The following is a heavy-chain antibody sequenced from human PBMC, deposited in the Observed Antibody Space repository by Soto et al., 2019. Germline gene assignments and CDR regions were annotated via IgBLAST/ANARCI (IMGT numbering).Heavy chain of an antibody. J-gene: IGHJ4*02. V-gene: IGHV3-9*01. Sequence: EVQLVESGGGLVQPGRSLRLSCAASGFTFDDYAMHWVRQAPGKGLEWVSGISWNSGSIGYADSVKGRFTISRDNAKNSLYLQMNSLRAEDTALYYCAKDTNSGSSSLNIPSKFAYWGQGTLVTVSS. CDR3: AKDTNSGSSSLNIPSKFAY. CDR2: ISWNSGSI. D-gene: IGHD6-13*01. CDR1: GFTFDDYA.